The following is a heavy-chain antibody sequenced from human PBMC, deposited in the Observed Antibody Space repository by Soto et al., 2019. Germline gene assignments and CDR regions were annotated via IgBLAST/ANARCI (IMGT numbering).Heavy chain of an antibody. J-gene: IGHJ4*02. D-gene: IGHD3-10*01. V-gene: IGHV3-74*01. CDR1: GFTFSSFW. CDR3: AKRGVYTFVLSY. CDR2: INTDGSST. Sequence: EVQLVEYGGGLVQPGGAVRLSCAVSGFTFSSFWMHWVRQAPVEGLGWVSRINTDGSSTSYAESVKSRFTISRDNAKNTLYLQMNSLRVEDTAMYYCAKRGVYTFVLSYWGQGTLVTVSS.